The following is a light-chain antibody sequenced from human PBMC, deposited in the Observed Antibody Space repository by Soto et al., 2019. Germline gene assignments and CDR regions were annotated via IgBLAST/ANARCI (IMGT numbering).Light chain of an antibody. J-gene: IGKJ3*01. CDR1: QSVSGN. Sequence: EIVMTQSPATLSVSPGERATLSCRASQSVSGNLAWYQQKPGQAPRLLIYGASTRATGIPARFSGSGSGTEFTLTISSMQSEDFAVYYCQQYNNWPPLTFGPGTKVDIK. V-gene: IGKV3-15*01. CDR3: QQYNNWPPLT. CDR2: GAS.